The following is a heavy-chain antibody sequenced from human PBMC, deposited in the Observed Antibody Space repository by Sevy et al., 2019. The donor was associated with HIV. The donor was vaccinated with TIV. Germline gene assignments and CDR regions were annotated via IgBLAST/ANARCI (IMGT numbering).Heavy chain of an antibody. CDR1: GFTFSSYA. D-gene: IGHD3-3*01. CDR2: ISFDGTNK. V-gene: IGHV3-30-3*01. J-gene: IGHJ4*02. CDR3: ARARDFWSGYIDY. Sequence: GGSLRLSCAASGFTFSSYAMHWVRQAPGKGLEWVAVISFDGTNKYYADSVKGRITISRDNFKNTLFVQVNSLRTEDTAVYYCARARDFWSGYIDYWGQGTLVTVSS.